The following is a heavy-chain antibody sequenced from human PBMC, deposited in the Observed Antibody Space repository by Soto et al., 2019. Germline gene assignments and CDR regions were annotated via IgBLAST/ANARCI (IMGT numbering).Heavy chain of an antibody. CDR1: GVSISSSSYY. J-gene: IGHJ4*02. CDR2: IYYSGST. CDR3: ARRIQLWSGDYFDY. V-gene: IGHV4-39*01. D-gene: IGHD5-18*01. Sequence: ETLSLTCTVSGVSISSSSYYWGWIRQPPGKGLEWIGSIYYSGSTYYNPSLKSRVTISVDTSKNQFSLKLSSVTAADTAVYYCARRIQLWSGDYFDYWGQGTLVTVSS.